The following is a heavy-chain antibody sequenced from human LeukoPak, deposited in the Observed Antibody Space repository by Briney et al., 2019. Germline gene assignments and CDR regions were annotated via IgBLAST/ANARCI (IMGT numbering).Heavy chain of an antibody. D-gene: IGHD6-19*01. CDR3: AKDSVAGINY. CDR1: GFTFSSYG. V-gene: IGHV3-30*18. J-gene: IGHJ4*02. Sequence: GGSLRLSCAVSGFTFSSYGMHWVRQAPGKGLEWVAVISYDGSNKYYADSVKGRFTISRDNSKNTLYLQMNSLRAEDTAVYYCAKDSVAGINYWGQGTLVTVSS. CDR2: ISYDGSNK.